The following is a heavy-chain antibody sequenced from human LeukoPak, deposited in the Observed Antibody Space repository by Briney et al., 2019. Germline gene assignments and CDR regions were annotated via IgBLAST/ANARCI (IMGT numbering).Heavy chain of an antibody. CDR3: ALYYYDSSGYPYFDY. CDR1: GFTFSGCG. Sequence: GGSLRLSCAASGFTFSGCGMHWVRQAPGKGLEWVAFIRYDGSDKYYADSVKGRFTISRDNSKNTLYLQMNSLRAEDTAVYYCALYYYDSSGYPYFDYWGQGTLVTVSS. J-gene: IGHJ4*02. CDR2: IRYDGSDK. D-gene: IGHD3-22*01. V-gene: IGHV3-30*02.